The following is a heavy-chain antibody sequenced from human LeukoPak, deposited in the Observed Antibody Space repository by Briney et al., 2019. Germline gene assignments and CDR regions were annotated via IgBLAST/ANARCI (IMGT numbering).Heavy chain of an antibody. CDR2: IDQDGSYT. D-gene: IGHD1-1*01. CDR1: GATSGDTFSFHW. J-gene: IGHJ4*02. CDR3: ARDRGTRTSDY. V-gene: IGHV3-7*04. Sequence: PGGSLRLSCVASGATSGDTFSFHWMSWVRQAPGKGLEWVANIDQDGSYTSYVESVKGRFTISRDNAKNSLYLEMNSLRGDDTAVYYCARDRGTRTSDYWGQGTLVSVAS.